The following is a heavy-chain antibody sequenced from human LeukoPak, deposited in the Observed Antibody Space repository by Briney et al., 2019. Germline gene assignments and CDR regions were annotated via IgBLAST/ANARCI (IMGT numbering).Heavy chain of an antibody. CDR3: GRDGSSGCC. CDR1: AGSISSGSYY. CDR2: IYTSGST. Sequence: SQTRSLTCTVSAGSISSGSYYWSWIRQPAGEGLEWIGRIYTSGSTNYNPSLKSRFTISVDTAQHQFSLKLSSLTARDKAVYYCGRDGSSGCCWGQGNLVTVSS. J-gene: IGHJ4*02. V-gene: IGHV4-61*02. D-gene: IGHD3-22*01.